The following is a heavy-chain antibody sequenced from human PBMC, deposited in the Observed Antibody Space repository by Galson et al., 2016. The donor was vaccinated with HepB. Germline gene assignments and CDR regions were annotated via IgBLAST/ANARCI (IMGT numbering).Heavy chain of an antibody. D-gene: IGHD6-6*01. CDR3: ARGSSGSSGY. Sequence: SLRLSCAASGFTFSTYAMSWVRQAPGKGLEWVSAISGRGGSTYYVDSVKGRFTISRDNSKNTLFLQMNNLRVEDTAVYYRARGSSGSSGYWGQGTLVTVSS. J-gene: IGHJ4*02. CDR1: GFTFSTYA. CDR2: ISGRGGST. V-gene: IGHV3-23*01.